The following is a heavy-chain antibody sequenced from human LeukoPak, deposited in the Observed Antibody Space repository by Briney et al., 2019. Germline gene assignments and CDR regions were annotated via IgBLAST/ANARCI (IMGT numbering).Heavy chain of an antibody. CDR1: GFIFSDYY. CDR2: ISSDSSYT. D-gene: IGHD6-13*01. V-gene: IGHV3-11*06. J-gene: IGHJ4*02. Sequence: PGGSLRLSCAASGFIFSDYYMTWIRQAPGKGLDWISYISSDSSYTRYADSVKGRFTVPRDNAKNSLYLQMNSLSAEDTAVYYCARLHSTAAAGTYDYWGQGTLVTVSS. CDR3: ARLHSTAAAGTYDY.